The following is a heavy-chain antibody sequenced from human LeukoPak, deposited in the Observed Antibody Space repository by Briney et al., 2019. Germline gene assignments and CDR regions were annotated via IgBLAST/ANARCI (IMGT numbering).Heavy chain of an antibody. CDR3: ARGGGYVQLWPHDYYYYGMDV. CDR2: IYYSGST. CDR1: GGSISSYY. V-gene: IGHV4-59*01. J-gene: IGHJ6*02. Sequence: SETLSLTCTVSGGSISSYYWSWIRQPPGKGLEWIGYIYYSGSTNYNPSLKSRVTISVDTSKNQFSLKLSSVTAADTAVYYCARGGGYVQLWPHDYYYYGMDVWGQGTTVTVSS. D-gene: IGHD5-18*01.